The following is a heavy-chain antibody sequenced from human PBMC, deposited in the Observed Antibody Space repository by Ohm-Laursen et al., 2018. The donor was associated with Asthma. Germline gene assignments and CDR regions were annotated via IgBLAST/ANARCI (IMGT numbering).Heavy chain of an antibody. CDR3: AKVIDLSAWRLYFDS. D-gene: IGHD6-19*01. Sequence: LSLTWPVSGGSISSGGYYWSWVRQAPGKGLEWVAGIGPTGRATYYVDSVKGRFTISRDDSKNTLFLQLNSLRAEDTAVYYCAKVIDLSAWRLYFDSWGQGTLVTVSS. J-gene: IGHJ4*02. CDR1: GGSISSGGYY. V-gene: IGHV3-23*01. CDR2: IGPTGRAT.